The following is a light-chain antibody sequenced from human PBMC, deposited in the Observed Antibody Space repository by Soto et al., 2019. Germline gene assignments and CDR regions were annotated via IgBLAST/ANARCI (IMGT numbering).Light chain of an antibody. V-gene: IGLV4-69*01. CDR1: SGHSSYA. CDR2: LNSDGSH. CDR3: QTWGTGIQV. J-gene: IGLJ1*01. Sequence: QLVLTQSPSASASLGASVKLTCTLSSGHSSYAIAWHQQQPAKGPRYLMKLNSDGSHYKGGGIPDRFSGSSSGAERYLTISSLQSEDEADYYCQTWGTGIQVFGTGTKLTVL.